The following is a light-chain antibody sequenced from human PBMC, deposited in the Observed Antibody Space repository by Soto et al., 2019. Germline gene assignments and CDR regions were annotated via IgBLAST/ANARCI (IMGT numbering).Light chain of an antibody. CDR3: QQVDSYPRT. CDR1: QGIGTY. J-gene: IGKJ1*01. CDR2: ASS. Sequence: QLTQSPASLSASVGDRVAVTCRASQGIGTYLVWYQQKSGKAPTVLIYASSTLQTGVPSRFSGSGSGTDFSLTISSLHPEDVATYYCQQVDSYPRTFGQGTKVDIK. V-gene: IGKV1-9*01.